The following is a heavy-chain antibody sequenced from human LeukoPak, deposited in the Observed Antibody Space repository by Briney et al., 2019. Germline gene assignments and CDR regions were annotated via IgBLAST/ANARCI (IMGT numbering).Heavy chain of an antibody. CDR3: AGGLGYSYGYAPPDAFDI. CDR2: ISSSSSYI. CDR1: GFTFSSYE. Sequence: GGSLRLSCAASGFTFSSYEMNWVRQAPGKGLEWVSSISSSSSYIYYADSVKGRFTISRDNAKNSLYLQMNSLRAEDTAVYYCAGGLGYSYGYAPPDAFDIWGQGTMVTVSS. D-gene: IGHD5-18*01. V-gene: IGHV3-21*01. J-gene: IGHJ3*02.